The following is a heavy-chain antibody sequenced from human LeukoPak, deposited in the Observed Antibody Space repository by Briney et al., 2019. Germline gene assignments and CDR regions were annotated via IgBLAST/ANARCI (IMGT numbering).Heavy chain of an antibody. CDR1: GASIRNKF. CDR2: ISYTGTT. CDR3: ARDTSGYYGRYEH. J-gene: IGHJ4*02. Sequence: SETLSLTCDVSGASIRNKFWSWLRHPPGKALEWIGYISYTGTTNYNPSLQSRVTISVDTSKNQLSLKLTSMTAVDTAVYYCARDTSGYYGRYEHWGQGTLVTVSS. D-gene: IGHD3-3*01. V-gene: IGHV4-59*01.